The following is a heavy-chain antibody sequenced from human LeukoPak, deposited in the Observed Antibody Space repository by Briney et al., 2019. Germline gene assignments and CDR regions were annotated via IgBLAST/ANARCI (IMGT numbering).Heavy chain of an antibody. CDR2: INAGNGNT. J-gene: IGHJ5*02. CDR3: ARDPTDFGVVIISNWFDP. D-gene: IGHD3-3*01. Sequence: ASVKVSCKASRYTFTSYAMHWVRQAPGQRLEWMGWINAGNGNTKYSQKFQGRVTITRDTSASTAYMELSSLRSEDTAVYYCARDPTDFGVVIISNWFDPWGQGTLVTVSS. CDR1: RYTFTSYA. V-gene: IGHV1-3*01.